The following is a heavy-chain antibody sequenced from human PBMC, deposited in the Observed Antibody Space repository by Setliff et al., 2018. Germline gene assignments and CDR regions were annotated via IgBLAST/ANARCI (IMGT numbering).Heavy chain of an antibody. D-gene: IGHD5-12*01. CDR2: INAKGGGT. CDR3: ARAVSGYDYHYFDK. J-gene: IGHJ4*02. Sequence: ASVKVSCKTSGYSFTDYYIHWVRQAPGQGLEWMGWINAKGGGTTYAQAFQARITMTRDTSISTAYMELSRLTSDDSAVYYCARAVSGYDYHYFDKWGQGTLVTVSS. V-gene: IGHV1-2*02. CDR1: GYSFTDYY.